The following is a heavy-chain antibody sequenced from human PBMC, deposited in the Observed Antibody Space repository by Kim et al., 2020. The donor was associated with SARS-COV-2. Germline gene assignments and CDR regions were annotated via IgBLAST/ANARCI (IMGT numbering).Heavy chain of an antibody. Sequence: SETLSLTCAVYGGSFSGYYWSWIRQPPEKGLEWIGEINHSGSTNYNPSLKSRVTISVDTSKNQFSLKLSSVTAADTAVYYCARLDNSGSYSRWYFDLWGRGTLVTVSS. CDR3: ARLDNSGSYSRWYFDL. V-gene: IGHV4-34*01. CDR1: GGSFSGYY. D-gene: IGHD1-26*01. J-gene: IGHJ2*01. CDR2: INHSGST.